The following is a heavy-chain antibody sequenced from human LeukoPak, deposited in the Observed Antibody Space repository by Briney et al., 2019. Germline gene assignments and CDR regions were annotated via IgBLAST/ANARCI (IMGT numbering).Heavy chain of an antibody. J-gene: IGHJ4*02. D-gene: IGHD3-10*01. CDR3: ARLGLWFGELGYGY. CDR1: GGSFSGYY. V-gene: IGHV4-34*01. CDR2: INHSGST. Sequence: SETLSLTCAVYGGSFSGYYWSWIRQPPGKGLEWIGEINHSGSTNYNPSLKSRVTISVDTSKNQFSLKLGSVTAADTAVYYCARLGLWFGELGYGYWGQGTLVTVSS.